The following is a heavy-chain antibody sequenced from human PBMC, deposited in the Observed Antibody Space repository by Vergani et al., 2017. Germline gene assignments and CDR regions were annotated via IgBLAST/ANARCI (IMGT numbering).Heavy chain of an antibody. D-gene: IGHD3-9*01. CDR1: GYTFSNYY. J-gene: IGHJ4*02. Sequence: QVQVVQSGAEVKKSGASVKVSCKTSGYTFSNYYMYWVRQAPGQGLEWMGIINPSGGHTNYAQKFQGRVTMTRDTSTSTVYMELSSLRSEDTAIYYCARGDYGILTGYRYWGQGTLVTVSA. CDR3: ARGDYGILTGYRY. V-gene: IGHV1-46*03. CDR2: INPSGGHT.